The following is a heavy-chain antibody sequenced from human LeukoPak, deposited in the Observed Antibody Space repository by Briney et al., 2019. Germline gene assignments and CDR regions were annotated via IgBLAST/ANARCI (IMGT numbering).Heavy chain of an antibody. D-gene: IGHD3-22*01. V-gene: IGHV3-23*01. Sequence: GGSLRLSCAASGFTFSSYAMSWVRQAPGKGLEWVSAISGSGGSTYYADSVKGRFTISRDNSKNTLYLQMNSLRAEDTAVYYCAKEGGSVDSRGYPQDYYFDYWGQGTLVTVSS. CDR1: GFTFSSYA. CDR3: AKEGGSVDSRGYPQDYYFDY. J-gene: IGHJ4*02. CDR2: ISGSGGST.